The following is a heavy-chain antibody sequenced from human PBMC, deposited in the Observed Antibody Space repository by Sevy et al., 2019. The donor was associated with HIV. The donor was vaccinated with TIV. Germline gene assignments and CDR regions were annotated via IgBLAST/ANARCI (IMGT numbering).Heavy chain of an antibody. J-gene: IGHJ6*02. CDR1: VGSISHYY. Sequence: SEPLSLTCTVSVGSISHYYWSWIRHPPGKGLEWIGFVYYTGNTNYNPSLKGRVTVALDTSKNQFSLKLNSVTAADTAVYYCVRQGGLVDYGMDVWGPGTTVTVSS. V-gene: IGHV4-59*01. CDR3: VRQGGLVDYGMDV. D-gene: IGHD1-26*01. CDR2: VYYTGNT.